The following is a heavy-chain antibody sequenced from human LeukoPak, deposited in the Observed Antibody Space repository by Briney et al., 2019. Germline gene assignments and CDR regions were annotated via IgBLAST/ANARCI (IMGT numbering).Heavy chain of an antibody. CDR3: ARTLAFSFPHSGELAGLVPNWFDP. D-gene: IGHD1-26*01. V-gene: IGHV5-51*01. J-gene: IGHJ5*02. Sequence: GESLKISCNGSGYSFTSYWIGWVRQMPGKGLEWMGIIYPGDSDTRYSPSFQGQVTISADKSISTAYLQWSSLKASDTAMYYCARTLAFSFPHSGELAGLVPNWFDPWGQGTLVTVSS. CDR1: GYSFTSYW. CDR2: IYPGDSDT.